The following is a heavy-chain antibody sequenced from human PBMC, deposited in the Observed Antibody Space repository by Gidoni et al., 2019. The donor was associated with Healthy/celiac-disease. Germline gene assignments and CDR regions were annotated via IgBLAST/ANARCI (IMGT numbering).Heavy chain of an antibody. CDR2: INPSGGST. CDR1: GYTFTTYY. CDR3: AREALDPLGGAHAFDI. D-gene: IGHD1-26*01. Sequence: QVQLVQSGAAVKKPGVSVTVSCTTSGYTFTTYYMHWVRQAPGQGLEWMGIINPSGGSTSYAQKCQGRVTMTRDTSTSTVYMELSSLRSEDTAVYYCAREALDPLGGAHAFDIWGQGTMVTVSS. V-gene: IGHV1-46*01. J-gene: IGHJ3*02.